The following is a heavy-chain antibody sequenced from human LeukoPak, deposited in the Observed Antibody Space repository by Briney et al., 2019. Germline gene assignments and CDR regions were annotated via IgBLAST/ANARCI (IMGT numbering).Heavy chain of an antibody. CDR1: GFTFSSYW. CDR2: IKQDGSEK. V-gene: IGHV3-7*01. CDR3: ARGASTYYDSSGYLNY. Sequence: GGSLRLSCAASGFTFSSYWMSWVRHAPGKGLEGVANIKQDGSEKYYVESVKGRFTISRDNAKNSLYLQMNSLRAEDTAVYYCARGASTYYDSSGYLNYWGQGTLVTVSS. J-gene: IGHJ4*02. D-gene: IGHD3-22*01.